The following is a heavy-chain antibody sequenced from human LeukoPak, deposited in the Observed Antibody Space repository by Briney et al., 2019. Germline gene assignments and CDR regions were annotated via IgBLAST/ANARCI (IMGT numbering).Heavy chain of an antibody. CDR2: IWYDGSTK. J-gene: IGHJ4*02. Sequence: GGCLRLSCAASGFTFSSYGMHWVRQAPGKGLEWVAVIWYDGSTKYYADSVKGRFTISRDNSKNTLYLQMNRLRAEDTAVYYCTRDFTPVTSGRRPLPFPYYWGQGTLVTVSS. CDR1: GFTFSSYG. V-gene: IGHV3-33*01. D-gene: IGHD4-17*01. CDR3: TRDFTPVTSGRRPLPFPYY.